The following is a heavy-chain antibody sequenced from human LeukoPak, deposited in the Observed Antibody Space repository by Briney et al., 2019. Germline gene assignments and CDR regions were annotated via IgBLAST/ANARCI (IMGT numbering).Heavy chain of an antibody. V-gene: IGHV1-2*02. CDR2: INPNSGGT. D-gene: IGHD3-16*02. CDR1: GYTFTGYY. Sequence: ASVKVSCKASGYTFTGYYMHWVRQAPGQGLEWMGWINPNSGGTNYAQKFQGRVTMTRDTSISTAYMELSRLRSDDTAVYYCARDPLPLRLGELSLPDYWGQGTPVTVSS. CDR3: ARDPLPLRLGELSLPDY. J-gene: IGHJ4*02.